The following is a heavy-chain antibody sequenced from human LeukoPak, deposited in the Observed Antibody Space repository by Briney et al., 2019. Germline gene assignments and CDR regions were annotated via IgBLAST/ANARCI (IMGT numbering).Heavy chain of an antibody. D-gene: IGHD2-2*01. CDR1: GGSISSGSYY. CDR2: IYYSGTA. J-gene: IGHJ5*02. Sequence: SETLSLTCTVSGGSISSGSYYWGWIRQPPGKGLEWIGSIYYSGTAYYNPSLKSRVTISVDTSKNQFSLKLSSVTAADTAVYYCARVSGSRYCSSTSCLNWFDPWGQGTLVTVSS. V-gene: IGHV4-39*07. CDR3: ARVSGSRYCSSTSCLNWFDP.